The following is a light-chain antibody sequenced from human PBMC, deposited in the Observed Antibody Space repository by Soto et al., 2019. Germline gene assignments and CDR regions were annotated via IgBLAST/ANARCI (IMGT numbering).Light chain of an antibody. CDR3: QHFGGTTFT. V-gene: IGKV3-20*01. CDR1: QSVSSY. CDR2: DAS. Sequence: EILLTQSPGTLSLSPGEISTLSCGASQSVSSYLAWYQQKPGQAPRLLIYDASTRATGIPDRFSGSGSGTHFTLTISRLEPGDFAVYYCQHFGGTTFTFGQGTRLEIK. J-gene: IGKJ5*01.